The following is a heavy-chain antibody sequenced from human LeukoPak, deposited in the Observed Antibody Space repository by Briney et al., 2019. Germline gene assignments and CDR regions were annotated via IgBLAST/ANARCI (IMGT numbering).Heavy chain of an antibody. D-gene: IGHD3-22*01. Sequence: ASVKVSCKASGYTFTGYYMHWVRQAPGQGLEWMGWINPNSGGTNYAQKFQGRVTMTRDTSISTAYMELSRLRSDDTAVYYCARELQVTMIGNNWFDPWGQGTLVTVSS. V-gene: IGHV1-2*02. J-gene: IGHJ5*02. CDR3: ARELQVTMIGNNWFDP. CDR1: GYTFTGYY. CDR2: INPNSGGT.